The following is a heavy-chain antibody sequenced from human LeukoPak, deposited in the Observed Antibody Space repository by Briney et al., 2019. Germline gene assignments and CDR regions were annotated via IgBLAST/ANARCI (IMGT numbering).Heavy chain of an antibody. CDR1: GFTVNNNY. CDR3: ARGIVATIRGDI. D-gene: IGHD5-12*01. V-gene: IGHV3-53*01. CDR2: IYSGGST. J-gene: IGHJ4*02. Sequence: GGSLRLSCAASGFTVNNNYMSWVRQAPGKGLEWVSVIYSGGSTYYADSVKGRFTISRDNSKNTLYPQMNSLRAEDTAVYYCARGIVATIRGDIWGQGTLVTVSS.